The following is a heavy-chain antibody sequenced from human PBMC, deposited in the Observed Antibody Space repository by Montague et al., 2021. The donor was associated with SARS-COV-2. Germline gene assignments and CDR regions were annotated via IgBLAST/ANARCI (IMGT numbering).Heavy chain of an antibody. J-gene: IGHJ4*02. D-gene: IGHD1-26*01. CDR1: GFTFSSHD. Sequence: SLRLSCAASGFTFSSHDMTWFRQAPGKGLEWVSIIHSGASYASYAGSVKGRFTISRDNSKNTLYLQMNSLRAEDTAVYYCAKGVGQKSSAVDYWGQGTQVTVSS. CDR3: AKGVGQKSSAVDY. CDR2: IHSGASYA. V-gene: IGHV3-23*03.